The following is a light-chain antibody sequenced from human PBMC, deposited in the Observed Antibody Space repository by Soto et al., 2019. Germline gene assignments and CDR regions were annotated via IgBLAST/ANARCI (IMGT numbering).Light chain of an antibody. CDR1: QSIGSY. CDR3: QQIYTIPLT. CDR2: GGS. J-gene: IGKJ4*01. V-gene: IGKV1-39*01. Sequence: QVNQSPSTLSASVGDRVTITCRASQSIGSYLNWYQQKPGKAPNLLIHGGSILQSGVPPRFSGGGGGTDFTLTISSLQPEDFASYYCQQIYTIPLTFGGVTKVDI.